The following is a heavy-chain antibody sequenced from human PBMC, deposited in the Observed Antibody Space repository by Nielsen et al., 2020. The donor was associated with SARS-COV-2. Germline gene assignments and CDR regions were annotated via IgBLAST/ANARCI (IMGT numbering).Heavy chain of an antibody. V-gene: IGHV4-34*01. CDR3: ARLDLSVAATRGGYFVY. J-gene: IGHJ4*02. CDR2: INHSGST. Sequence: SETLSLTCAVYGGSFSGYYWSWIRQPPGKGLEWIGEINHSGSTNYNPSLKSRVTISVDTSKNQFSLKLSSVTAEDTAVYYCARLDLSVAATRGGYFVYWGQGTLVTVSS. CDR1: GGSFSGYY. D-gene: IGHD2-15*01.